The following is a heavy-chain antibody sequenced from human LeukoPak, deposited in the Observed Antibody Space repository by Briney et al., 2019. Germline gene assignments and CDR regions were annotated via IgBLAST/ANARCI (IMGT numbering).Heavy chain of an antibody. Sequence: GASVKVSCKPSGYTFTGYYMHWVRQAPGQGLEWMGWINPNSGGTNYAQKFQGRVTMTRDTSICTAYMELSRLRSDDTAVYYCASNVPLYCSSTSCHDAFDIWGQGTMVTVSS. CDR1: GYTFTGYY. V-gene: IGHV1-2*02. D-gene: IGHD2-2*01. J-gene: IGHJ3*02. CDR2: INPNSGGT. CDR3: ASNVPLYCSSTSCHDAFDI.